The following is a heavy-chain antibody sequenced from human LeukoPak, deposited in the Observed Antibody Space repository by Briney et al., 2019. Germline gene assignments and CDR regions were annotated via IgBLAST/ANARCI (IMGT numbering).Heavy chain of an antibody. V-gene: IGHV3-30*03. D-gene: IGHD3-16*01. J-gene: IGHJ6*02. Sequence: QPGGSLRLSCAASGFTFSSYGMHWVRQAPGKGLEWVAVISYDGSNKYYADSVKGRFTISRDNSKNMLYLQMNSLRAEDTAVYYCARIPGGYYYGMDVWGQGTTVTVSS. CDR2: ISYDGSNK. CDR3: ARIPGGYYYGMDV. CDR1: GFTFSSYG.